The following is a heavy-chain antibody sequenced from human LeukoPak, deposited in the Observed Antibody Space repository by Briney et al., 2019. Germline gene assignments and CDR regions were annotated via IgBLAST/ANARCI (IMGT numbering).Heavy chain of an antibody. CDR3: ARNLYYDSSGYWLPDAFDI. D-gene: IGHD3-22*01. V-gene: IGHV1-18*01. CDR1: GYTFTSYS. Sequence: ASVKVSCKASGYTFTSYSITWVRQAPGQGLEWMGWISAYNGKTDYAQKFQGRVTITADESTSTAYMELSSLRSEDTAVYYCARNLYYDSSGYWLPDAFDIWGQGTMVTVSS. J-gene: IGHJ3*02. CDR2: ISAYNGKT.